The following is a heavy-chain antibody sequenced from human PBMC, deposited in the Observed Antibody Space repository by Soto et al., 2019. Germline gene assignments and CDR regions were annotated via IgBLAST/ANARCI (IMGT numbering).Heavy chain of an antibody. D-gene: IGHD6-25*01. V-gene: IGHV3-23*01. CDR2: ISDNGANT. J-gene: IGHJ4*02. Sequence: PGGTLRLSCIASGFTSRNYALTWVRQAPGKGLEWVSTISDNGANTFIGDSMKDHFDISRDNSKNTVFLHLSTVRAEDTAIYYCARAIGADFFDYWGQGTPVTVAS. CDR3: ARAIGADFFDY. CDR1: GFTSRNYA.